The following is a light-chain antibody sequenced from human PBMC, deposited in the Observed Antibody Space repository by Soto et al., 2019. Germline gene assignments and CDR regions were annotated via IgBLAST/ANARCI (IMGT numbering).Light chain of an antibody. CDR1: QSIRSW. CDR2: KAS. V-gene: IGKV1-5*03. J-gene: IGKJ5*01. CDR3: QQSDASPIT. Sequence: DIQMTQYTYTLPASVGDRVTVTCRSSQSIRSWLAWYQEKPGKAPKLLIYKASLLETGVPSRFSGSGSGTDFTLAISTLQPEDFATYYCQQSDASPITFGHGTRLEIK.